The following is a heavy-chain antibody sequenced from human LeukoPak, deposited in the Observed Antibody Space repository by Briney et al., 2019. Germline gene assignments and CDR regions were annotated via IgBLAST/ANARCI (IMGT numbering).Heavy chain of an antibody. CDR3: AGSLGYCTSNVCYLKY. V-gene: IGHV3-9*01. J-gene: IGHJ4*02. Sequence: GGSLRLSCAASGFTFDDYAMHWVRQAPGKGLEWVSGINWNSNNIDYADSVKGRFTISRDNAKNSLYLQMNSLRAEDTALYYCAGSLGYCTSNVCYLKYWGQGTLVTVSS. CDR1: GFTFDDYA. CDR2: INWNSNNI. D-gene: IGHD2-8*01.